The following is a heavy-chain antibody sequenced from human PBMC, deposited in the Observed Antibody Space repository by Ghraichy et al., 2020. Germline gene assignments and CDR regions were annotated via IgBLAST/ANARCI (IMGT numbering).Heavy chain of an antibody. V-gene: IGHV4-38-2*02. CDR2: IYHSGST. D-gene: IGHD4-23*01. CDR1: GYSISSGYY. J-gene: IGHJ6*02. CDR3: AREFEGRWPAYYYYYGMDV. Sequence: SETLSLTCAVSGYSISSGYYWGWIRQPPGKGLEWIGSIYHSGSTYYNPSLKSRVTISVDTSKNQFSLKLSSVTAAGTAVYYCAREFEGRWPAYYYYYGMDVWGQGTTVTVSS.